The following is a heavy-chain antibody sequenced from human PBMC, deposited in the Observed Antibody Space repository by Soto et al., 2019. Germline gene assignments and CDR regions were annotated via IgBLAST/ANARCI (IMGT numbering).Heavy chain of an antibody. Sequence: QVQLVQSGAEVKKPGASVKVSCKASGYTFTSYGISWVRQAPGQGLEWMGWISAYNGNTNYAQKLQGRVTMTTDTKTKPHEQGGNPLRPDPTTTTHHNGGQGGQRADAEAFFYGGGGRGGVGRSGSRFSNPYGMGIGGKGHTV. J-gene: IGHJ6*04. D-gene: IGHD1-26*01. CDR2: ISAYNGNT. CDR3: NGGQGGQRADAEAFFYGGGGRGGVGRSGSRFSNPYGMGI. CDR1: GYTFTSYG. V-gene: IGHV1-18*02.